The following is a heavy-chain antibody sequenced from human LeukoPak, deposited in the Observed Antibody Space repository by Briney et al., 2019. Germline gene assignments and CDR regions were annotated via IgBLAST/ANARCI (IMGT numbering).Heavy chain of an antibody. J-gene: IGHJ4*02. V-gene: IGHV3-23*01. CDR3: AKTTAGYSSGRYPGWPVDY. Sequence: GGSLRLSCAASGFTFSSYAMYGVREAPGKGLEWVSGISGSGGRTYYADSVKGRFTISRDNSKNTVYLQMNSLRAEDTAVYYCAKTTAGYSSGRYPGWPVDYWGQGTLVTVSS. CDR2: ISGSGGRT. CDR1: GFTFSSYA. D-gene: IGHD6-19*01.